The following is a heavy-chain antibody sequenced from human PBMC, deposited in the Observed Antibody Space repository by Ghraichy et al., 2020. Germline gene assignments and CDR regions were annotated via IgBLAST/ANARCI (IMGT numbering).Heavy chain of an antibody. J-gene: IGHJ4*02. CDR3: ARSLNWNYDY. V-gene: IGHV3-23*01. D-gene: IGHD1-20*01. CDR1: GFTFSSYA. CDR2: ISGSGGST. Sequence: GGPLRLSCAASGFTFSSYAMSWVRQAPGKGLEWVSAISGSGGSTYYADSVKGRFTISRDNSKNTLYLQMNSLRAEDTAVYYCARSLNWNYDYWGQGTLVTVSS.